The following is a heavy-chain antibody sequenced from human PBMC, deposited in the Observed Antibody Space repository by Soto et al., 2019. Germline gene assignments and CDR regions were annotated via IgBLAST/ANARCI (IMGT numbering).Heavy chain of an antibody. D-gene: IGHD6-19*01. J-gene: IGHJ4*02. CDR3: ARDSGWYSFDY. Sequence: GGSLRLSCAASGFTFSSYAMSWVRQAPGKGLEWVSAISGSGGSTYYADSVKGRFTISRDNSKNTLCLQMNSLRAEDTAVYYCARDSGWYSFDYWGQGTLVTVSS. CDR1: GFTFSSYA. V-gene: IGHV3-23*01. CDR2: ISGSGGST.